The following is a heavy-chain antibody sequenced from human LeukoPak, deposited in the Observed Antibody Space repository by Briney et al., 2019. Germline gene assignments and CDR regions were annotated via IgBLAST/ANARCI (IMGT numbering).Heavy chain of an antibody. CDR3: ARVLGGSYSPFDY. V-gene: IGHV4-59*01. J-gene: IGHJ4*02. CDR2: MYYSGST. Sequence: PSETLSLTCAVYGGSFSGYYWSWIRQPPGKGLEWIGYMYYSGSTNYNPSLKSRVTISVDTSKNQFSLKLSSVTAADTAVYYCARVLGGSYSPFDYWGQGTLVTVSS. CDR1: GGSFSGYY. D-gene: IGHD3-22*01.